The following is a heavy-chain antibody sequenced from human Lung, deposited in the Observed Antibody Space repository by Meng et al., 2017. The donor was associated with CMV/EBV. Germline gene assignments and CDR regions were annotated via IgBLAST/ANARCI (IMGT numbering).Heavy chain of an antibody. CDR2: INPKSGGT. CDR3: ARVLVMMYVDHYNIMDV. D-gene: IGHD2-8*01. CDR1: GYTFSGYF. J-gene: IGHJ6*02. V-gene: IGHV1-2*02. Sequence: ASVXVSXKASGYTFSGYFMYWVRQAPGQGLEWMGWINPKSGGTNYAQRFQGRVTMTRDTPTGTAYMELTRLRSDDTAVYYCARVLVMMYVDHYNIMDVWGQGTXVTVSS.